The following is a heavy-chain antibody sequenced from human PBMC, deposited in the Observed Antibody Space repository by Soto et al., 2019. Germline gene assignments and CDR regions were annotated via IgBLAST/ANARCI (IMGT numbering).Heavy chain of an antibody. Sequence: SVKVSCKASGGTFSSYAISWVRQAPGQGLEWMGGIIPIFGTANYAQKFQGRVTITADESTSTAYMELSSLRSEDTAVYYCARDRVQYQLLSYNWFDPWGQGTRVTVSS. D-gene: IGHD2-2*01. CDR3: ARDRVQYQLLSYNWFDP. J-gene: IGHJ5*02. CDR1: GGTFSSYA. CDR2: IIPIFGTA. V-gene: IGHV1-69*13.